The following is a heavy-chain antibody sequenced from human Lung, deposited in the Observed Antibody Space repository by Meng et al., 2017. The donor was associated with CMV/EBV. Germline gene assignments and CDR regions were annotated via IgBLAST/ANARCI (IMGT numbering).Heavy chain of an antibody. CDR1: GGSISSGGYY. CDR2: IHSSGST. D-gene: IGHD3-10*01. CDR3: ARASYGSGSPLGESWFDP. J-gene: IGHJ5*02. Sequence: QVPLQESRPGLVTPSQTLSLTCTVSGGSISSGGYYWSWIRQHPGKGLEWIGYIHSSGSTYYNPSLRSRLTISVDTSKNQFSLKLSSVTAADTAVYYCARASYGSGSPLGESWFDPWGQGTLVTVSS. V-gene: IGHV4-31*03.